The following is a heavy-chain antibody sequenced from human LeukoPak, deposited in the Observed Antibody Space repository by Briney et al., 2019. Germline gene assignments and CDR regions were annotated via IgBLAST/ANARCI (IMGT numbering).Heavy chain of an antibody. J-gene: IGHJ4*02. CDR3: ARDPDSSGWFDY. CDR2: ISSSSSYI. CDR1: GFTFSSYA. D-gene: IGHD6-19*01. Sequence: PGGSLRLSCAASGFTFSSYAMNWVRQAPGKGLEWVSSISSSSSYIYSADSVKGRFTISRDNAKNSLYLQMNSLRADDTAVYYCARDPDSSGWFDYWGQGTLVTVSS. V-gene: IGHV3-21*01.